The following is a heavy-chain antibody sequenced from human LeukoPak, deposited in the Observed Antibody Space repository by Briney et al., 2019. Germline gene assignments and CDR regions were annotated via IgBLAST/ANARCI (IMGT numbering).Heavy chain of an antibody. CDR2: INPSGGST. Sequence: ASVKVSCKASGYTFTGYYMHWVRQAPGQGLEWMGWINPSGGSTSYAQKFQGRVTMTRDTSTSTVYMELSSLRSEDTAVYYCARARMEAVYAFDIWGQGTMVTVSS. J-gene: IGHJ3*02. V-gene: IGHV1-46*01. CDR1: GYTFTGYY. CDR3: ARARMEAVYAFDI. D-gene: IGHD6-19*01.